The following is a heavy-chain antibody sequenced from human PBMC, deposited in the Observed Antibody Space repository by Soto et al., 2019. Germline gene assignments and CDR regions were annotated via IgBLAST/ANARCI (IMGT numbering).Heavy chain of an antibody. CDR3: ARGIAPYYFDY. V-gene: IGHV1-3*01. CDR1: GYTFTNSG. Sequence: ASVTVSCQASGYTFTNSGISLVRQAPGQRLEWMGWINAGNGNTKYSQKFQGRVTITRDTSASTAYMELSSLRSEDTAVYYCARGIAPYYFDYWGQGTLVTVSS. D-gene: IGHD6-13*01. J-gene: IGHJ4*02. CDR2: INAGNGNT.